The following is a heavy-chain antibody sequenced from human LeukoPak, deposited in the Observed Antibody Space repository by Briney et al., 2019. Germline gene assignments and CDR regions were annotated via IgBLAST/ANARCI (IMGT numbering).Heavy chain of an antibody. D-gene: IGHD2-15*01. CDR3: ARGSPPDCSGGSCYSTHEIYYFDY. V-gene: IGHV4-34*01. CDR2: INHSGST. CDR1: GGSFSGYY. J-gene: IGHJ4*02. Sequence: SETLSLTCAVHGGSFSGYYWSWIRQPPGKGLEWIGEINHSGSTNYNPSLKSRVTISVGTSKNQFSLKLSSVTAADTAVYYCARGSPPDCSGGSCYSTHEIYYFDYWGQGTLVTVSS.